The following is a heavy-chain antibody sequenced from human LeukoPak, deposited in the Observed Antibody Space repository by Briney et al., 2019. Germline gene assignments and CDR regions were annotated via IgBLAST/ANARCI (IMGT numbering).Heavy chain of an antibody. J-gene: IGHJ1*01. D-gene: IGHD3-10*01. V-gene: IGHV3-9*01. Sequence: GRSLRLSCAASGFTFDDCPMHWVRQAPGKGLEWVSGISWDSGSIAYIDSVKGRFTISRDNSENTVYLQMTSLRVEDTAEYYCAKTFYSGSGSELPHHWGQGTLVTVSS. CDR2: ISWDSGSI. CDR1: GFTFDDCP. CDR3: AKTFYSGSGSELPHH.